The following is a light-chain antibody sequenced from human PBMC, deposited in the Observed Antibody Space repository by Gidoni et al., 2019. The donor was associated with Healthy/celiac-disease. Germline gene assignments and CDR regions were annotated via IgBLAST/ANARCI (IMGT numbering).Light chain of an antibody. Sequence: QSALTPPASVSGSPGQSITISCTGTSSDVGCYNYVSCYQQHPGKAPKLMIYEVSNRPSGVSNRFSGSKSGNTASLTISGLQAEDEADYYCSSYTSSSTDVVFGGGTKLTVL. J-gene: IGLJ2*01. V-gene: IGLV2-14*01. CDR3: SSYTSSSTDVV. CDR1: SSDVGCYNY. CDR2: EVS.